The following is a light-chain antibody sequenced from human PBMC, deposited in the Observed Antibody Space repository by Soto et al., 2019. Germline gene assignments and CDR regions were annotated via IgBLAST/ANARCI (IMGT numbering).Light chain of an antibody. Sequence: AIRMTQSPSSFSASTGDRVTITCRASQGISSYLAWYQQKPGKAPKLLIYAASTLQSGVPSRFSGSGSGTDFTLTISCLQPEDFATYYRQQYYSYPRTFGQGTKVEIK. V-gene: IGKV1-8*01. J-gene: IGKJ1*01. CDR1: QGISSY. CDR3: QQYYSYPRT. CDR2: AAS.